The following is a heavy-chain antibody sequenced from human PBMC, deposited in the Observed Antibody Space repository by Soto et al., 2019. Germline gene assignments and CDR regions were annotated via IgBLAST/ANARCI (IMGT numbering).Heavy chain of an antibody. D-gene: IGHD2-21*01. Sequence: GASVKVSCKASGYTFTSYGISWVRQAPGQGLEWMGWISAYNGNTNYAQKLQDRVTMTTDTSTSTAYMELSSLRSEDTAVYYRAAEIASDYGMDVWGQGTTVTVSS. V-gene: IGHV1-18*01. CDR2: ISAYNGNT. J-gene: IGHJ6*02. CDR1: GYTFTSYG. CDR3: AAEIASDYGMDV.